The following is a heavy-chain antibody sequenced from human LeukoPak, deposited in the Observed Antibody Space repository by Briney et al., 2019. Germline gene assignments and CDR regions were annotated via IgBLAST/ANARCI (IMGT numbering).Heavy chain of an antibody. CDR3: ARDPDDYGGNSRGVDY. J-gene: IGHJ4*02. CDR1: GFTFSYYS. CDR2: IKQDGNEK. Sequence: PGGSLRLSCAASGFTFSYYSMSWVRQAPGKGLEWVAIIKQDGNEKYYVDSVRGRFTISRDNAKNSLYLQMNSLRAEDTAVYYCARDPDDYGGNSRGVDYWGQGTLVTVSS. V-gene: IGHV3-7*03. D-gene: IGHD4-23*01.